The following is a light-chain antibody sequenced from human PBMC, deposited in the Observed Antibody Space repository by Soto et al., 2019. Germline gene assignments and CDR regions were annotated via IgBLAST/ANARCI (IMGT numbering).Light chain of an antibody. Sequence: DIQMTQSPSTLSASVGDRVTITCRASQSISSWLAWYQQKPGKAPKLLIYKASSLQSGVPSRFSGSGSGTEFTLTISSLQPDDCAVYYCQQCNGYPWTFGQGTKVEIK. CDR2: KAS. CDR3: QQCNGYPWT. J-gene: IGKJ1*01. V-gene: IGKV1-5*03. CDR1: QSISSW.